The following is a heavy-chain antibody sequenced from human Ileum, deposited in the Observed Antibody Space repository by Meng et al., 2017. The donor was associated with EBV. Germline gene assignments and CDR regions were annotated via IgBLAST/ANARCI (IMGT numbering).Heavy chain of an antibody. CDR2: IYYSGST. D-gene: IGHD2-15*01. Sequence: QGQLQESGPGLVKPSDTLSLSCTFSGGSLSSYYWSWIRQPPGNGLEWIGYIYYSGSTNYNPSLKSRVTISVDTSKNQFSLNLSSVTAADTAVYYCARGGWSLDYWGQGTLVTVSS. CDR1: GGSLSSYY. V-gene: IGHV4-59*08. CDR3: ARGGWSLDY. J-gene: IGHJ4*02.